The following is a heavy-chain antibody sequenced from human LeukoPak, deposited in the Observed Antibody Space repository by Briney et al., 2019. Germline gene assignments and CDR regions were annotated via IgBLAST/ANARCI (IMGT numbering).Heavy chain of an antibody. D-gene: IGHD3-9*01. CDR3: ARISLTGYAPISGYFDY. CDR2: IYTSGST. J-gene: IGHJ4*02. Sequence: SETLSLTCTVSGGSISGANYYWTWIRQPAGKGLEWIGRIYTSGSTHYNPSLKSRVTISINTSKNQFSLKLNSVTAADTAVYYCARISLTGYAPISGYFDYWGQGTLVTVSS. V-gene: IGHV4-61*02. CDR1: GGSISGANYY.